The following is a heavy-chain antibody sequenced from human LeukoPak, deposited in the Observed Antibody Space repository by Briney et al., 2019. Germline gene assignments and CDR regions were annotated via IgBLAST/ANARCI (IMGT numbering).Heavy chain of an antibody. CDR3: ARSRTTGTTGGYYFYGMDV. J-gene: IGHJ6*02. CDR2: ISSDGDDT. Sequence: PGRSLRLSCAASGFSFRTYVMHWVRQAPGKGLGWVAVISSDGDDTYYADSVKGRFTISRDNSKNTLYLQMNSLRAEDTAVYYCARSRTTGTTGGYYFYGMDVWGQGTTVTVSS. D-gene: IGHD1-1*01. CDR1: GFSFRTYV. V-gene: IGHV3-30*03.